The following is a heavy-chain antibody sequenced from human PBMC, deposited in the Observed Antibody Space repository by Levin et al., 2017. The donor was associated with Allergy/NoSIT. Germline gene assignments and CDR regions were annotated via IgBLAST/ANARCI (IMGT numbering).Heavy chain of an antibody. D-gene: IGHD2-2*01. CDR2: ISGSGDST. V-gene: IGHV3-23*01. Sequence: GGSLRLSCAASGFTFSTYGMSWVRQAPGKGLEWVSGISGSGDSTYYAESVKGRFTISRDNSKSTLYLQMSSLRVEDTAVYYCTKGVFCSSTSCYAPDYLGQGTLVTVSS. J-gene: IGHJ4*02. CDR1: GFTFSTYG. CDR3: TKGVFCSSTSCYAPDY.